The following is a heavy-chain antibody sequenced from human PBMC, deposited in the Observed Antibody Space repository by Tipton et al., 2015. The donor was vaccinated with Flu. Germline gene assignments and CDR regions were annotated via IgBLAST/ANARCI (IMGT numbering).Heavy chain of an antibody. Sequence: TLSLTCAVYGGSLSGYYWSWIRQSLEKGLEWIGEIDDGGSTNYNPSLKSRVTISVDASKSQFSLKLTSVSAADTAVYYCARSPFYYYAEGADHWGQGTLVTVSS. D-gene: IGHD3-10*01. CDR1: GGSLSGYY. CDR2: IDDGGST. CDR3: ARSPFYYYAEGADH. J-gene: IGHJ4*02. V-gene: IGHV4-34*01.